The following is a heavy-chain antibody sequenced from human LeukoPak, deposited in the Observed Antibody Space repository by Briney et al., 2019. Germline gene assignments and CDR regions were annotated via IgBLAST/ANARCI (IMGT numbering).Heavy chain of an antibody. CDR3: ARGWYAWYFDL. Sequence: KSSETLSLTCVVYGESFSGYSWSWIRQPPGKGLEWIGEINQRRNTNYNPSLKSRVTISIDTSKNQFSLKLSSVTAADTAVYYCARGWYAWYFDLWGRGTLVTVSS. V-gene: IGHV4-34*01. D-gene: IGHD6-13*01. J-gene: IGHJ2*01. CDR1: GESFSGYS. CDR2: INQRRNT.